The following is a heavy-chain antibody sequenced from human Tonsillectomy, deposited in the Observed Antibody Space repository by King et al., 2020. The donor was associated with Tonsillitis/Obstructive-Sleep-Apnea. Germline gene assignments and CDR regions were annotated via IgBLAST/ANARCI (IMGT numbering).Heavy chain of an antibody. D-gene: IGHD2-21*02. CDR1: GGSIGGYY. CDR2: IYNSGST. Sequence: QLQESGPGLVKPSETLSLTCTVSGGSIGGYYWNWIRPPPGKGLEWIAYIYNSGSTNYNPSLKSRVTISVDTSKNQFSLKLSSVTAADTAVYYCARTPRHIVVVTAPPSRYFDRWGRGTLVIVSS. J-gene: IGHJ2*01. V-gene: IGHV4-59*01. CDR3: ARTPRHIVVVTAPPSRYFDR.